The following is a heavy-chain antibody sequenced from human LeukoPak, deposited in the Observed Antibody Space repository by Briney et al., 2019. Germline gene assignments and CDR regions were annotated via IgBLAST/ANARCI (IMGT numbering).Heavy chain of an antibody. CDR2: ISSYSGNT. J-gene: IGHJ4*02. V-gene: IGHV1-18*01. D-gene: IGHD2-2*01. CDR1: GFTFTSYG. CDR3: ARVEAYCSRTSCHDY. Sequence: ASVKVSCKASGFTFTSYGISWVRQAPGQGLEWLGWISSYSGNTDYAQKFQGKVTMTTDTSTSTAHMEQRSLKSDDRAVYYCARVEAYCSRTSCHDYWGLGTLVTVPS.